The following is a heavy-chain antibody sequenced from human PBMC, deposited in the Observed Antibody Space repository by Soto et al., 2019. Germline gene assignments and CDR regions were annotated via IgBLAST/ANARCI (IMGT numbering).Heavy chain of an antibody. CDR3: ARAGEASADGSGGWFDL. CDR2: IYYSGST. Sequence: SETLCLRCTVAGGSVSSGSYYWSWIRQPPGKGLEWIGYIYYSGSTNYNPSLKSRVTISVDTSKNQFSLKLSSVTAADTAVYYCARAGEASADGSGGWFDLWGQGTLVTVSS. V-gene: IGHV4-61*01. D-gene: IGHD6-13*01. CDR1: GGSVSSGSYY. J-gene: IGHJ5*02.